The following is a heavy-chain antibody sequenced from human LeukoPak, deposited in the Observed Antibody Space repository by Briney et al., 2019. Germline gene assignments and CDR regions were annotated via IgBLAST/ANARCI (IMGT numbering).Heavy chain of an antibody. CDR2: IYHSGST. V-gene: IGHV4-4*02. D-gene: IGHD4-17*01. J-gene: IGHJ3*02. CDR1: GGSISSSNW. CDR3: ARVDIDYGDSSAFDI. Sequence: SGTLSLTCAVSGGSISSSNWWSWVRQPPGKGLEWIGEIYHSGSTNYNPSLKSRVTISVDKSKNQFSLKLSSVTAADTAVYYCARVDIDYGDSSAFDIWGQGTMVTVSS.